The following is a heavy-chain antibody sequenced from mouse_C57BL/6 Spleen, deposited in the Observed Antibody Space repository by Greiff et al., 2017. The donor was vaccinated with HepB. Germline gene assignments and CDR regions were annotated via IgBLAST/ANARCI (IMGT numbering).Heavy chain of an antibody. CDR1: GYTFTSYG. CDR3: ATSYDYDGEVPYFDY. D-gene: IGHD2-4*01. Sequence: VQLQQSGAELARPGASVKLSCKASGYTFTSYGISWVKQRTGQGLEWIGEIYPRSGNTYYNEKFKGKATLTADKSSSTAYMELRSLTSEDSAVYFCATSYDYDGEVPYFDYWGQGTTLTVSS. CDR2: IYPRSGNT. V-gene: IGHV1-81*01. J-gene: IGHJ2*01.